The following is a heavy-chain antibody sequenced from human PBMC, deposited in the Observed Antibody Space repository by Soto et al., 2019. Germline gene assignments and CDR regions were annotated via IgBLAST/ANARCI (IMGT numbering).Heavy chain of an antibody. V-gene: IGHV3-33*01. CDR3: ARGDSSGYF. CDR2: IWYDGSNK. D-gene: IGHD3-22*01. J-gene: IGHJ4*02. Sequence: QVQLVESGGGVVQPGRSLRLSYVASGFIFSNYGIHWVRQAPGKGLEWVAVIWYDGSNKYYADSVKGRFTISRDNSKNTLYLQMNSLRAEDTAVYYCARGDSSGYFWGQGTLVTVSS. CDR1: GFIFSNYG.